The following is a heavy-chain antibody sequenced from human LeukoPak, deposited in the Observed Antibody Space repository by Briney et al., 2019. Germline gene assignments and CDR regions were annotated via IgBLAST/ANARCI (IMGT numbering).Heavy chain of an antibody. CDR3: ARQPGAYCGGDCYRDY. CDR2: IYPGDSDT. Sequence: GESLTLSCKGSGYRFTSYWMGWVRQMTGKGMEWMGIIYPGDSDTRYSPSFQGQVTISADKSISTAYLQWSSLKASDTAMYYCARQPGAYCGGDCYRDYWGQGTLVTVSS. D-gene: IGHD2-21*01. CDR1: GYRFTSYW. J-gene: IGHJ4*02. V-gene: IGHV5-51*01.